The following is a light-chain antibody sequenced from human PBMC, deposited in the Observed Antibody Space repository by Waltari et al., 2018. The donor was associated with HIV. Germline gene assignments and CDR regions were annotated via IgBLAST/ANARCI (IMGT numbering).Light chain of an antibody. CDR1: QSVLYSSNNKNY. Sequence: DIVMTQSPDSLAVSLGERATINCKSSQSVLYSSNNKNYLAWYQQKPGQPPKLLIYWASTRESGVPDLFSGSGSGTDFTRTISSLQAEDVAVYYCQQYYSTPPYTFGQGTKLEIK. V-gene: IGKV4-1*01. CDR2: WAS. J-gene: IGKJ2*01. CDR3: QQYYSTPPYT.